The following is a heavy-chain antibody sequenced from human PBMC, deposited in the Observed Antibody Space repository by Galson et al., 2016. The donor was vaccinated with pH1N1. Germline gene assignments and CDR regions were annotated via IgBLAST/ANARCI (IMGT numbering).Heavy chain of an antibody. D-gene: IGHD4-17*01. J-gene: IGHJ5*02. CDR3: ARANYGDYVGWFDP. V-gene: IGHV4-61*09. Sequence: LSLTCTVSGGSISSGSYYWSWIRQPAGKGLEWIGYIYTSGSTNYNPSLKSRVTISVDTSKNQLSLKLSSVTAADTAVYYCARANYGDYVGWFDPWGQGTLVTVSS. CDR1: GGSISSGSYY. CDR2: IYTSGST.